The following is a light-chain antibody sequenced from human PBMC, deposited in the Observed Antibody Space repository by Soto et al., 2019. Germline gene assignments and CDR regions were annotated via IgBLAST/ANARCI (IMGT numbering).Light chain of an antibody. J-gene: IGKJ1*01. CDR2: CAS. CDR3: QQYGSSPPT. CDR1: QSISRY. V-gene: IGKV3-20*01. Sequence: EIVMTQSPSTLSASAGERATLSCWASQSISRYLAWYQQKTGQGPRLLIYCASSRATGTPDRFSGSGYGTDFNLTINRLETEDFALYYCQQYGSSPPTFGQGTKVDIK.